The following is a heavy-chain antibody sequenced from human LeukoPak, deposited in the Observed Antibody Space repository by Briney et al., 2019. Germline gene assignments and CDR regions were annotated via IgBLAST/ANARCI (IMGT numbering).Heavy chain of an antibody. V-gene: IGHV3-30*02. D-gene: IGHD6-13*01. CDR3: AKDSTIAYSRADY. J-gene: IGHJ4*02. CDR1: GFTFSSYG. CDR2: IRYDGSNK. Sequence: GGSLRLSCAASGFTFSSYGMHWVRQAPGKGLEWVAFIRYDGSNKYYADSVKGRFTISRDNSKNTLYLQMNSLRAEDTAVYYCAKDSTIAYSRADYWGQGTLVTVSS.